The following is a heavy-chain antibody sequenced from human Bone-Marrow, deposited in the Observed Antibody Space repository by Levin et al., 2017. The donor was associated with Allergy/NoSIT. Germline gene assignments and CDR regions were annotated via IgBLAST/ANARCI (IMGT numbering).Heavy chain of an antibody. D-gene: IGHD2-2*01. CDR3: ARGDCSTTSCYAVDY. CDR1: GYTFTYYA. V-gene: IGHV7-4-1*02. Sequence: GESLKISCKASGYTFTYYAMNWVRQAPGQGLEWMGWINTDTGNPTYAQGFTGRFVFSLDTSVSTAYLQISSLKAEDTAVYYCARGDCSTTSCYAVDYWGQGTLVTVSS. J-gene: IGHJ4*02. CDR2: INTDTGNP.